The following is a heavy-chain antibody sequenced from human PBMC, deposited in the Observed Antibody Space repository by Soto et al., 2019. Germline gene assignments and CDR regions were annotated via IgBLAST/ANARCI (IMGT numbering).Heavy chain of an antibody. CDR1: VGSISSGGYY. D-gene: IGHD3-10*01. J-gene: IGHJ4*02. CDR3: ARESSYSGGSGSYSDH. V-gene: IGHV4-31*03. CDR2: IYYSGST. Sequence: SETLSLTCTVSVGSISSGGYYWSWIRQHPGKGLEWIGYIYYSGSTYYNPSLKSRVTISVDTSKNQFSLKLSSVTAADTAVYYCARESSYSGGSGSYSDHWGQGTLVTVSS.